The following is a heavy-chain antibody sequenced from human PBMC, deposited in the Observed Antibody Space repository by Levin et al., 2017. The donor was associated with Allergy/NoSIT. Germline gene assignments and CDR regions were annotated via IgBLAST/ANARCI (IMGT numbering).Heavy chain of an antibody. Sequence: GGSLRLSCAASGFTFSSYAIHWVRQAPGKGLEWVSVISYDDRNKFYADFVKGRFTISRDNSKNTLYLQMNSLTSEDTATYYCARVGVATATRGGYLDYWGQGTLVTVSS. V-gene: IGHV3-30*04. J-gene: IGHJ4*02. CDR1: GFTFSSYA. D-gene: IGHD2-15*01. CDR2: ISYDDRNK. CDR3: ARVGVATATRGGYLDY.